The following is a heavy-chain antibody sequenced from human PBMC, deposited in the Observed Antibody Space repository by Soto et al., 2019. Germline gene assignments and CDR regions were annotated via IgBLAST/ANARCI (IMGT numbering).Heavy chain of an antibody. Sequence: SETLSVTCTFSGGSISIGDYYWAWIRQHPGKGLEWIGHIHYSGDTYYNLSLKSRLTMSVDTSKNQFSLRLKSVTDADTAVYFCARSPYTTTYFDYWGQGTLVTVSS. J-gene: IGHJ4*02. D-gene: IGHD1-1*01. CDR1: GGSISIGDYY. V-gene: IGHV4-31*03. CDR3: ARSPYTTTYFDY. CDR2: IHYSGDT.